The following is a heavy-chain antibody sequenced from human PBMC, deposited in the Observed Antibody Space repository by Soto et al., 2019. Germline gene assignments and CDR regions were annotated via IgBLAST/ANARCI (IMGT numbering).Heavy chain of an antibody. J-gene: IGHJ1*01. CDR2: IWYDGSNK. CDR1: GFTFSSYG. V-gene: IGHV3-33*01. CDR3: ARDEIAVAHRGYFQH. D-gene: IGHD6-19*01. Sequence: QVQLVESGGGVVQPGRSLRLSCAASGFTFSSYGMHWVRQAPGKGLEWVAVIWYDGSNKYYADSVKGRFTISRDNSKNTLYLQMNSLRAEDTAVYYCARDEIAVAHRGYFQHWGQGTLVTVSS.